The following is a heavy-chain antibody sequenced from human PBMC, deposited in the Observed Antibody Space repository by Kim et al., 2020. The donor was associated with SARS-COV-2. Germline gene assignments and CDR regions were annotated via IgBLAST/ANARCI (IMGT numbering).Heavy chain of an antibody. CDR3: ARQTTVTTRDFDD. Sequence: NTSRRRRVTISEDTTKTQFSLKLSSRTAADTAVYYCARQTTVTTRDFDDWGQGTLVTVSS. V-gene: IGHV4-39*01. J-gene: IGHJ4*02. D-gene: IGHD4-17*01.